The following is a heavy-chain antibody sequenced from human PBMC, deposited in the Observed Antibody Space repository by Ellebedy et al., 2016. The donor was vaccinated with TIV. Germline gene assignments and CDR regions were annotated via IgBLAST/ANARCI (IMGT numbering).Heavy chain of an antibody. V-gene: IGHV3-23*01. CDR2: ISSSGGST. D-gene: IGHD3-22*01. Sequence: GGSLRLSCAASGFTFSNFAMTWIRQAPGKGLEWVSGISSSGGSTFYTDSVKGRFTISRDNSTNTVYLQMSSLRAEDTAVYYCGKYDSSGYYYAQRVYWGQGSLVTVSS. J-gene: IGHJ4*02. CDR3: GKYDSSGYYYAQRVY. CDR1: GFTFSNFA.